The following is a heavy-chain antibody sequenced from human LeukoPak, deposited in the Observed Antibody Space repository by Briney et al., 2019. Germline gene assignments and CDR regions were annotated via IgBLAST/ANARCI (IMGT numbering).Heavy chain of an antibody. Sequence: GGSLRLSCAASGFSISDYWMTWVRQAPGKGLEWVANIKQDGSEKTYVDSVKGRFTISRDNAKNSIFLQMNSLRVEDMAIYYCVRDGGTDWYDPWGQGTLVPVSS. CDR3: VRDGGTDWYDP. CDR1: GFSISDYW. J-gene: IGHJ5*02. CDR2: IKQDGSEK. D-gene: IGHD3-16*01. V-gene: IGHV3-7*01.